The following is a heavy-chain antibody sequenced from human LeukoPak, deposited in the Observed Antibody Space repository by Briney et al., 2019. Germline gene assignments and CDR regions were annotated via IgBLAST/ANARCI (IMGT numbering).Heavy chain of an antibody. CDR3: ARANFLYCSSSTCRFDY. J-gene: IGHJ4*02. V-gene: IGHV1-2*02. D-gene: IGHD2-2*01. CDR1: GYTFTDYY. CDR2: INPNDGDT. Sequence: GASVKVSYKASGYTFTDYYMHWVRQAPGQGFEWMGWINPNDGDTNYAQKFQGRVTMTRDTSISTAHMEVSRLRSDDTAVYYCARANFLYCSSSTCRFDYWGQGTLVTVSS.